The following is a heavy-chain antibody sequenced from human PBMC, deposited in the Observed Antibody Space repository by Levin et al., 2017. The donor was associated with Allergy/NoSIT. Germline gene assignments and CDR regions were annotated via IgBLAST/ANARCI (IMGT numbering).Heavy chain of an antibody. D-gene: IGHD3-10*01. CDR3: ARERSGAMVQPDAFDS. V-gene: IGHV3-33*01. CDR1: GFTFSSYG. Sequence: GGSLRLSCAASGFTFSSYGMHWVRQAPGKGLEWVAVIWYDGSNKYYADSVKGRFTISRDNSKNTLYLQMNSLRAEDTAVYYCARERSGAMVQPDAFDSWGQGTMVTVAA. J-gene: IGHJ3*02. CDR2: IWYDGSNK.